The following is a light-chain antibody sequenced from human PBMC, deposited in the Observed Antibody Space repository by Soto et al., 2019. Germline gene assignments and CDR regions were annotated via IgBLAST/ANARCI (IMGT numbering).Light chain of an antibody. V-gene: IGKV3-15*01. Sequence: VMTQAPATLSVSPGERATLSCRASHTINNNVAWYQLKDGQVPRLVIYGASTRATDIPARFSGSGSGTEFTLTISSLQSEDFAIYYCQQYSTWPLTFGGGTKVDI. CDR1: HTINNN. CDR3: QQYSTWPLT. J-gene: IGKJ4*01. CDR2: GAS.